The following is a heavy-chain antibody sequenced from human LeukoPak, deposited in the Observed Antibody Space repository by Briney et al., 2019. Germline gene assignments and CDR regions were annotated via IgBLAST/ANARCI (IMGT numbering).Heavy chain of an antibody. Sequence: GGTLRLSCAASGFTFRDYHMSWIRQAPGKGLEWVAYIVGSSSYTNYADSVKGRFTISRDNGENSLYLQMNSLRDEDTAVYYCARDGGRDSTYFYYYWGQGTLVTVSS. D-gene: IGHD2/OR15-2a*01. CDR2: IVGSSSYT. CDR1: GFTFRDYH. J-gene: IGHJ4*02. CDR3: ARDGGRDSTYFYYY. V-gene: IGHV3-11*06.